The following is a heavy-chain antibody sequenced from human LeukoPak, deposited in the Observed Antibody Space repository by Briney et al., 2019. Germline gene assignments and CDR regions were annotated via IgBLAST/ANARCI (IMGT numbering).Heavy chain of an antibody. J-gene: IGHJ6*03. CDR1: GGSISSGDYY. D-gene: IGHD2-2*02. CDR2: IYYSGST. CDR3: ARVEVFVVVPAAIHYYYMDV. Sequence: NPSQILSLTCTVSGGSISSGDYYWSWIRQPPGKGLEWIGYIYYSGSTYYNPSLKSRVTISVDTSKNQFSLKLSSVTAADTAVYYCARVEVFVVVPAAIHYYYMDVWGKGTTVTVSS. V-gene: IGHV4-30-4*08.